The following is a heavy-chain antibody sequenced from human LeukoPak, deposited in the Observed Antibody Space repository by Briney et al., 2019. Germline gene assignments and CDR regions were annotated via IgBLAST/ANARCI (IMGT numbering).Heavy chain of an antibody. D-gene: IGHD1-1*01. CDR3: ARGQPNWFDP. V-gene: IGHV1-8*03. CDR1: GYTFTSYD. J-gene: IGHJ5*02. CDR2: MNPNSGNT. Sequence: ASVKVSCKASGYTFTSYDINWVRQATGQGLEWMRWMNPNSGNTGYAQRFQGRVTITRNTSTSTAYMELSSLRSEDTAVYYCARGQPNWFDPWGQGTLVTVSS.